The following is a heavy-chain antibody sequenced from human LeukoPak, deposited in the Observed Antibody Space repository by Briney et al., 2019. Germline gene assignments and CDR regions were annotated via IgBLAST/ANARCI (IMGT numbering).Heavy chain of an antibody. D-gene: IGHD5-18*01. Sequence: PSETLSLTCSVSGGSLSDDYLSWIRQPPGKGLEWIGYINYGGSTNYNPSLKSRVTMSVDTSKNQFSLNLNSVSAADTAVYYCARRRPAPMVNLEEDVQYYMDVWGSGTTVTVSS. J-gene: IGHJ6*03. CDR3: ARRRPAPMVNLEEDVQYYMDV. CDR1: GGSLSDDY. CDR2: INYGGST. V-gene: IGHV4-59*08.